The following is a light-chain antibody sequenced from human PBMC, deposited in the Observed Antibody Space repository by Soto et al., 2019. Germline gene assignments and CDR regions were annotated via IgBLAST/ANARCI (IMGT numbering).Light chain of an antibody. J-gene: IGKJ2*01. Sequence: DIQMTQSPSTLSTSVGDRVTITCRASQSISSWLAWYQQKPGKAPKLLIYKASSLESGVPSRFSGSGSGTEFTLTISSLQPDDFETSYCQQYDNFPYTFGQGTKVDIK. V-gene: IGKV1-5*03. CDR1: QSISSW. CDR2: KAS. CDR3: QQYDNFPYT.